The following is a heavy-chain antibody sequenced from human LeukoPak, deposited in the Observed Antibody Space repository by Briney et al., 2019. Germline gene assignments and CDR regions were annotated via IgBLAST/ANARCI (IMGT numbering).Heavy chain of an antibody. D-gene: IGHD3-10*01. CDR1: EFIFSDYW. V-gene: IGHV3-7*03. CDR3: ARDNGGWFDT. Sequence: GGSLRLSCVASEFIFSDYWMSWVRQAPGKGLEWVANIKQGGREEKYVSSVKGRFAISRDDAKSTLYLQMDSLSGDDTAVYYCARDNGGWFDTWGRGTLVTVSS. CDR2: IKQGGREE. J-gene: IGHJ5*02.